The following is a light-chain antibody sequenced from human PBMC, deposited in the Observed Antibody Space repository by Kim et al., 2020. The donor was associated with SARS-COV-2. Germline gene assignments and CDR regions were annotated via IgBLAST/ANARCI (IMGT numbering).Light chain of an antibody. J-gene: IGKJ1*01. CDR1: QGIRNY. CDR3: LQYNDYPRT. Sequence: DIQMTQSPSAMSASVGDRVSITCRASQGIRNYLAWYQQKPGKVPKRLIYVTSTLQSGVPSRFSGSGSGTEFTLTISSLQPEDVAIYSCLQYNDYPRTFGQGTKVDIK. V-gene: IGKV1-17*03. CDR2: VTS.